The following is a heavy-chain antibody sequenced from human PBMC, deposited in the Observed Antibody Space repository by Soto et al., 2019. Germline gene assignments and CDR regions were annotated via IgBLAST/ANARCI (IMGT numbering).Heavy chain of an antibody. CDR2: SIPLLDKA. D-gene: IGHD3-10*01. CDR1: GGSFSSYT. Sequence: QVQLVQSGAEVKSPGSSVKVSCKASGGSFSSYTINWVRQAPGQGLEWMGRSIPLLDKANYAQKFQGRVTITAEKSTTTAYMELSSLRSEDTAVYYCATGSPGERFDPWGQGTLVTVSS. J-gene: IGHJ5*02. V-gene: IGHV1-69*08. CDR3: ATGSPGERFDP.